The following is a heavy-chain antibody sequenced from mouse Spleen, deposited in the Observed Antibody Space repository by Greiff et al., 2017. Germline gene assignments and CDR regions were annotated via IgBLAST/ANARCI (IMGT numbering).Heavy chain of an antibody. D-gene: IGHD2-3*01. Sequence: EVMLVESGGGLVKPGGSLKLSCAASGFTFSSYTMSWVRQTPEKRLEWVATISSGGSYTYYPDSVKGRFTISRDNAKNTLYLQMSSLKSEDTAMYYCTRALHDGYSAWFAYWGQGTLVTVSA. CDR1: GFTFSSYT. V-gene: IGHV5-6-4*01. CDR3: TRALHDGYSAWFAY. J-gene: IGHJ3*01. CDR2: ISSGGSYT.